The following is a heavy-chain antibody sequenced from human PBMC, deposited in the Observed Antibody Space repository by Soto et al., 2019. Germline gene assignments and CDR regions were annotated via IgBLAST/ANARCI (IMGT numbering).Heavy chain of an antibody. D-gene: IGHD2-2*01. J-gene: IGHJ4*02. Sequence: EVQLLESGGGLVQRGESLRLSCAASGFIFSSYAMGWVRQAPGKGLEWVSAISGSGDSADYADSVKGRFTISRDNSKNKLYLQMNSLRAEDTAVYYCAKPHGYCSSTSCRVVKGGFDYWGQGTLVTVSP. V-gene: IGHV3-23*01. CDR3: AKPHGYCSSTSCRVVKGGFDY. CDR1: GFIFSSYA. CDR2: ISGSGDSA.